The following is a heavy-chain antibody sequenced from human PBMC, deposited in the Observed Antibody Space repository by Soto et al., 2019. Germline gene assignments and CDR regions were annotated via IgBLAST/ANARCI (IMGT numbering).Heavy chain of an antibody. CDR2: INPLSGDT. D-gene: IGHD5-18*01. V-gene: IGHV1-2*02. J-gene: IGHJ4*02. CDR3: ASGYSYGYGFDY. Sequence: GASVKVSCKASGYTFTDYYLYWVRQAPGQGLEWMGWINPLSGDTNYAQNFQGRVTMTRDTSISTAYMELSRLTSDDTAIYYCASGYSYGYGFDYWGLGTLVTVSS. CDR1: GYTFTDYY.